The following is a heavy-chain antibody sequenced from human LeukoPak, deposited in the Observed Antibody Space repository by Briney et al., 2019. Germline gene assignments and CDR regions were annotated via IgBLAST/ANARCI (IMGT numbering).Heavy chain of an antibody. Sequence: SETLSLTCAVYGGSFSGYYWSWIRQPPGKGLEWIGEINHSGSTNYNPSLKSRVTISVDTSKNQFFLKLSSVTAADTAVYYCARGIRSSSWYGVDYWGQGTLVTVSS. V-gene: IGHV4-34*01. D-gene: IGHD6-13*01. J-gene: IGHJ4*02. CDR2: INHSGST. CDR1: GGSFSGYY. CDR3: ARGIRSSSWYGVDY.